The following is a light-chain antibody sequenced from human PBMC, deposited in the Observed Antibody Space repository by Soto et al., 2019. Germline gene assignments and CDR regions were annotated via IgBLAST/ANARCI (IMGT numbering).Light chain of an antibody. V-gene: IGKV1-5*03. CDR3: QQYNSYSRT. Sequence: DIQMTQSPSTLSASVGDRVTITCRASQSIRSWLAWYQQKPGKAPKLLIYTASSLESGVPSRFSGSGSGTEFALTISSLQHDDFAIYYSQQYNSYSRTFGQGTKVEIK. CDR2: TAS. CDR1: QSIRSW. J-gene: IGKJ1*01.